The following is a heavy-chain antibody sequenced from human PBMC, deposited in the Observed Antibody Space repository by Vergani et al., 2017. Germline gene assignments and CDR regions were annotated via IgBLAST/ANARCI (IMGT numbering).Heavy chain of an antibody. J-gene: IGHJ4*02. D-gene: IGHD3-10*01. CDR1: GGPLSTTDW. V-gene: IGHV4-4*03. Sequence: QVQLQESGPGLVKPLGTLFLTCSVSGGPLSTTDWWSWVRQSPERGLEWIGKMGHSGSTYFNASFASRVSMSVDWSVKQFSLYLRSVTAADTAVYYCARNPIGSSYYEYWGQGILVTVSS. CDR2: MGHSGST. CDR3: ARNPIGSSYYEY.